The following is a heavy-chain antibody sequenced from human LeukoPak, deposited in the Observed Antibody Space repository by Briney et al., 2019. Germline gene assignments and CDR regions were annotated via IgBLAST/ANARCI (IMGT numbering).Heavy chain of an antibody. D-gene: IGHD5-12*01. J-gene: IGHJ4*02. V-gene: IGHV3-64*01. Sequence: QTGGSLRLSCAASGFTFSSYAMHWVRPAPGKGLEYVSAISSNGGSTYYANSVKGRFTISRDNSKNTLYLQMGSLRAEDMAVYYCATSRSGYDFDYWGQGTLVTVSS. CDR3: ATSRSGYDFDY. CDR2: ISSNGGST. CDR1: GFTFSSYA.